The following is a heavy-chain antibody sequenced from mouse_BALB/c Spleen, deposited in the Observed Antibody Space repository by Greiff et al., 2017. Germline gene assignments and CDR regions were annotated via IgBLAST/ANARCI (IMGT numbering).Heavy chain of an antibody. V-gene: IGHV14-4*02. Sequence: VQLQQSGAELVRSGASVKLSCTASGFNIKDYYMHWVKQRPEQGLEWIGWIDPENGDTEYAPKFQGKATMTADTSSNTAYLQLSSLTSEDTAVYYCNAAYYGNYVDYWGQGTTLTVSS. D-gene: IGHD2-10*01. CDR2: IDPENGDT. J-gene: IGHJ2*01. CDR3: NAAYYGNYVDY. CDR1: GFNIKDYY.